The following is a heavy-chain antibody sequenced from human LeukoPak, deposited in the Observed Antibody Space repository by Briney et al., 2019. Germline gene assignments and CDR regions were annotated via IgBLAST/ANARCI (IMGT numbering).Heavy chain of an antibody. V-gene: IGHV1-2*06. CDR1: GYTFIDYY. Sequence: ASVMVSCKASGYTFIDYYMHWVRQAPGQGLEWMGRINPKSGGTNYAQKLQGRVTMTTDTSTSTAYTELRSLRSDDTAVYYCARALTIFGVVIIEDDAFDIWGQGTMVTVSS. D-gene: IGHD3-3*01. CDR2: INPKSGGT. J-gene: IGHJ3*02. CDR3: ARALTIFGVVIIEDDAFDI.